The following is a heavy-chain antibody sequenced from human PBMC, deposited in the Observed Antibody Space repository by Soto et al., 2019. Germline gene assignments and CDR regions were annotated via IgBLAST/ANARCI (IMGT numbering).Heavy chain of an antibody. J-gene: IGHJ4*02. CDR1: GFTVSSNY. CDR2: IYSGGST. Sequence: GGSLRLSCAASGFTVSSNYMRWVRQAPGKGLEWVSVIYSGGSTDYADSVKGRFTISRDNSKNTLYLQMNSLRAEDTAVYYSARSPTKQLVQPRHFDYWGQGTLVTVSS. CDR3: ARSPTKQLVQPRHFDY. V-gene: IGHV3-66*01. D-gene: IGHD6-13*01.